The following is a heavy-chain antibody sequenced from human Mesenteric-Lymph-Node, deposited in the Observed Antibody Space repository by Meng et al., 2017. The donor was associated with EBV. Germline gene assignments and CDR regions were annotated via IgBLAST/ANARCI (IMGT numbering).Heavy chain of an antibody. CDR2: RSPDGNYN. CDR1: GRLLGGVG. Sequence: VWRGESGVWVYQQRSTLQASSEATGRLLGGVGMNWVHQAQGKGLEGVALRSPDGNYNYYADSVKGRFTISRDNSKNMLSLQMNSLRPEDSALYYCAKRSGATQTLDHWGQGSLVTVSS. CDR3: AKRSGATQTLDH. J-gene: IGHJ4*02. V-gene: IGHV3-30*18. D-gene: IGHD5-12*01.